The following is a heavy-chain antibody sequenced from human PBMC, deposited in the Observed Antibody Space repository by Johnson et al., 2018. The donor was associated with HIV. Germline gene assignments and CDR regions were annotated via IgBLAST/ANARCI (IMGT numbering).Heavy chain of an antibody. CDR2: IYSDGST. CDR1: GFTFSSYA. D-gene: IGHD1-26*01. J-gene: IGHJ3*02. V-gene: IGHV3-23*03. Sequence: VQLVESGGGLVQPGGSLRLSCAASGFTFSSYAMSWVRQAPGKGLEWVSLIYSDGSTYYADSVKGRLTVSRDNSKNTLYLQMNSLRAEDTALYYCARERVGDAFDIWGQGTMVTVSS. CDR3: ARERVGDAFDI.